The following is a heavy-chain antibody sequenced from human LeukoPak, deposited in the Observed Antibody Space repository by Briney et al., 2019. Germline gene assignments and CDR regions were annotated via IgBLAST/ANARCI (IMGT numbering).Heavy chain of an antibody. V-gene: IGHV3-21*01. CDR1: GFTFSSYS. Sequence: GGSLRLSCAASGFTFSSYSLNWVRQAPGKGLEWVSFISSSSSYIYYADSVKGRFTISRDNAKNSLYLQMNSLRAEDTAVYYCARVATMVRGGEDHAFDIWGQGTMVTVSS. D-gene: IGHD3-10*01. J-gene: IGHJ3*02. CDR2: ISSSSSYI. CDR3: ARVATMVRGGEDHAFDI.